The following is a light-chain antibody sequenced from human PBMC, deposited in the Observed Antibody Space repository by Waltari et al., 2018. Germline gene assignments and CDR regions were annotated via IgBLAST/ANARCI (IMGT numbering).Light chain of an antibody. Sequence: QSALTQPPSASGSPGQSVTISCTGPSSAVGGYTFVPWYQQHPGKTPKLMIYEVNQRPSGVPDRFSGSKSGNTASLTVSGLQAEYEADYYCSSYAGSNNLLFGGGTKLTVL. V-gene: IGLV2-8*01. J-gene: IGLJ2*01. CDR1: SSAVGGYTF. CDR3: SSYAGSNNLL. CDR2: EVN.